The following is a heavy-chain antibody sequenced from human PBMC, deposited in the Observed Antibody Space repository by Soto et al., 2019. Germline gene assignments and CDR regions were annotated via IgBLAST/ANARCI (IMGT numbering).Heavy chain of an antibody. CDR3: ARTTGSHLDI. Sequence: LALPCTVSYGSLSVSNVFWGWVRQPPGKGLEWIGNIDYSGTAYFNPSLGTRVTFPVDTSKNQFSLTLYSVTAADTAVYYCARTTGSHLDIWGQGILVTVSS. CDR2: IDYSGTA. D-gene: IGHD4-4*01. V-gene: IGHV4-39*01. J-gene: IGHJ4*02. CDR1: YGSLSVSNVF.